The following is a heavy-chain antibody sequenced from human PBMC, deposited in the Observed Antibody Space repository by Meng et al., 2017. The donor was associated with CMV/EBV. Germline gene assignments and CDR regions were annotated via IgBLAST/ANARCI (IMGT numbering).Heavy chain of an antibody. CDR1: GGSFSGYY. V-gene: IGHV4-34*01. Sequence: SQTLSLTCAVYGGSFSGYYWSWIRQPPGKGLEWIGEINHSGSTNYNPSLKSRVTISVDTSKNQFSLKLSSVTAADTAVYYCAREGYSYGDYYYGMDVWGQGTTVTVSS. CDR2: INHSGST. J-gene: IGHJ6*02. CDR3: AREGYSYGDYYYGMDV. D-gene: IGHD5-18*01.